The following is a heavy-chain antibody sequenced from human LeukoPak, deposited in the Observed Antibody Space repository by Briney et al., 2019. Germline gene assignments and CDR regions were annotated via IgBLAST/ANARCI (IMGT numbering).Heavy chain of an antibody. CDR2: ISSSSSYI. D-gene: IGHD6-19*01. V-gene: IGHV3-21*01. CDR1: GFTFSNYS. J-gene: IGHJ4*02. CDR3: AREGAEYFDY. Sequence: GGSLRLSCAASGFTFSNYSMNWVRQAPGQGLEWVSSISSSSSYIYYADSVKGRFTISRDNAKNSLYLQMNSLRAEDTAVYYGAREGAEYFDYWGQGTLVTVSS.